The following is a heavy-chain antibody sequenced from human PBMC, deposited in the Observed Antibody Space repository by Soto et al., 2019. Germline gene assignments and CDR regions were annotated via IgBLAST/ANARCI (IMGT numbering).Heavy chain of an antibody. Sequence: ASVKVSCKASGYTFTSYAMHWVRQAPGQRLEWMGWINAGNGNTKYSQKFQGRVTITRDTSASTAYMELSSLRSEDTAVYYCAAQTRYYDILTGPYYWGQGTLVTVSS. CDR3: AAQTRYYDILTGPYY. CDR1: GYTFTSYA. J-gene: IGHJ4*02. D-gene: IGHD3-9*01. V-gene: IGHV1-3*01. CDR2: INAGNGNT.